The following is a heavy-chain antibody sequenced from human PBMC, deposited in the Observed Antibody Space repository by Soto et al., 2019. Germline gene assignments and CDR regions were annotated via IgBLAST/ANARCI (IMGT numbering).Heavy chain of an antibody. Sequence: QVQLVQSGAEVKKPGASVKVSCKASGYTFTSYYMHWVRQAPGQGLEWMGIINPSGGSTSYAQKFQGRVTMTGDTATSTVYMGLSSLSSEDTAVYYCAREALPYRYYYDFWSGPFDAFDIWGQGTMVTVSS. CDR3: AREALPYRYYYDFWSGPFDAFDI. J-gene: IGHJ3*02. CDR1: GYTFTSYY. CDR2: INPSGGST. D-gene: IGHD3-3*01. V-gene: IGHV1-46*01.